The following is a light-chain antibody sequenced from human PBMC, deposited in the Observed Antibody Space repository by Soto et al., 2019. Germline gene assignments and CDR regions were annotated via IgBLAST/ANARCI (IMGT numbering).Light chain of an antibody. Sequence: EIVMTQSPATLSVSPGARATLSCRASQSVSSNLAWYQQKPGQAPRLLIYGASTRATGIPARFSGSGSGTEFTLTISSLQSEDFAVYYCQQYKNWPQTFGQGTQVEIK. CDR1: QSVSSN. CDR3: QQYKNWPQT. CDR2: GAS. V-gene: IGKV3-15*01. J-gene: IGKJ1*01.